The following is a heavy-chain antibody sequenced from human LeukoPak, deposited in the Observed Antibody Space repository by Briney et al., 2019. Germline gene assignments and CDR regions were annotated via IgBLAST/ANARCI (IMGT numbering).Heavy chain of an antibody. V-gene: IGHV4-39*07. CDR2: IYYSGST. Sequence: SETLSLTCTVSGVSISSGTYYWGWIRQPPEKGLEWIGSIYYSGSTYYNPSLKSRVTISVDTSKNQFSLKLSSVTAADTALYYCAKGQIAVAGIPDYWGQGTLVTVSS. CDR3: AKGQIAVAGIPDY. D-gene: IGHD6-19*01. J-gene: IGHJ4*02. CDR1: GVSISSGTYY.